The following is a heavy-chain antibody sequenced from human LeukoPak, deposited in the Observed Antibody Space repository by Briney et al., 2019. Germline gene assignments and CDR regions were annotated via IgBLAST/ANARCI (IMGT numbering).Heavy chain of an antibody. V-gene: IGHV1-18*01. CDR2: ISAYNGDT. Sequence: ASVKVSCKTSGYTFTYYGISWVRQAPGQGLGWMGWISAYNGDTKSAQKLQDRLTMTTDTSTSTAYMELGSLRSDDTALYYCARDHSSSGQLFDFWGQGTMVTVSS. J-gene: IGHJ3*01. D-gene: IGHD6-13*01. CDR1: GYTFTYYG. CDR3: ARDHSSSGQLFDF.